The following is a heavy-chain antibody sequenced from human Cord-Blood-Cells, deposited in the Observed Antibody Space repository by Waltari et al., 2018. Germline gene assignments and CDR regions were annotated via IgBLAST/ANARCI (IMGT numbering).Heavy chain of an antibody. D-gene: IGHD4-4*01. V-gene: IGHV3-23*01. CDR3: AKDLEEGPPTVTTIDY. CDR2: ISGSGGST. Sequence: AISGSGGSTYYADSVKGRFTISRDNSKNTLHLQMNSLRAEDTAVYYCAKDLEEGPPTVTTIDYWGQGTLVTVSS. J-gene: IGHJ4*02.